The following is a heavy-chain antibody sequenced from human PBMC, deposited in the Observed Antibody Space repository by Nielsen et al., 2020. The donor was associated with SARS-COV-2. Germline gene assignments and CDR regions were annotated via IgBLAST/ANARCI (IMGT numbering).Heavy chain of an antibody. V-gene: IGHV4-39*07. CDR2: IYYSGST. D-gene: IGHD6-19*01. Sequence: SETLSLTCTVSGGSISSSSYYWGWIRQPPGKGLEWIGSIYYSGSTYYNPSLKSRVTISVDTSKNQFSLKLSSVTAADTAVYYCARGIALDIAVARGRWFDPWGQGTLVTVSS. CDR3: ARGIALDIAVARGRWFDP. CDR1: GGSISSSSYY. J-gene: IGHJ5*02.